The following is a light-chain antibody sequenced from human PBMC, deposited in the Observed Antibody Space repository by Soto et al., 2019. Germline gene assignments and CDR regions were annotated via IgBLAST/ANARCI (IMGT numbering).Light chain of an antibody. CDR3: QQYDSSPLT. V-gene: IGKV3-20*01. J-gene: IGKJ4*01. CDR1: QSVANSY. Sequence: IVLTQSPGAPSFSPGEKNTLSCRARQSVANSYLAWYQQKPGQAPRLLIFGASTRATGIPDRFSGSGSGTDFTLTISWLEPEDFAVYYCQQYDSSPLTFGGGTKVDIK. CDR2: GAS.